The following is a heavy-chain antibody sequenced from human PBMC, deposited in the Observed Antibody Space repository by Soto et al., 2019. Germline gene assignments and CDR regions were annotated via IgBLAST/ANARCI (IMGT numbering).Heavy chain of an antibody. CDR1: GFTFGNYG. D-gene: IGHD2-2*01. V-gene: IGHV3-30*18. Sequence: QVQLVESGGGVVQPGRSLRLSCAASGFTFGNYGMHWVRQAPGKGLEWVAAISFDGSSKYCADSVKGRFTLSRDNSKNTLYLKMNSLRAEDTAVYYCAKDFALGYCSSNSCSLDYWCQGTLVTVSS. CDR2: ISFDGSSK. J-gene: IGHJ4*02. CDR3: AKDFALGYCSSNSCSLDY.